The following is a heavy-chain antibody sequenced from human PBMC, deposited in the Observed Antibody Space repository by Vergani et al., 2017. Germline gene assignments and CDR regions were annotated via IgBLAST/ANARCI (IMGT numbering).Heavy chain of an antibody. J-gene: IGHJ6*02. V-gene: IGHV4-30-2*01. D-gene: IGHD6-19*01. CDR2: IYHSGST. CDR1: GGSISSGGYS. Sequence: QVQLQESGSGLVKPSQTLSLTCAVSGGSISSGGYSWSWIRQPPGKGLEWIGYIYHSGSTYYNPSLKSRVTMSVDTSKNQFSLKLSSVTAADTAVYYCARDHGIAVAAGTYYYYGMDVWGQGTTVTVSS. CDR3: ARDHGIAVAAGTYYYYGMDV.